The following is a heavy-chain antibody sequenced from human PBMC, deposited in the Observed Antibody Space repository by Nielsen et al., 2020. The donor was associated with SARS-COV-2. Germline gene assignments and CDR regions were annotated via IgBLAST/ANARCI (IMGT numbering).Heavy chain of an antibody. Sequence: GESLKISCKASGYTFTSYYMHWVRQAPGQGLEWMGIINPSGGSTSYAQKFQGRVTMTRDTSTSTVYMELSSLRSEDTAVYYCARAPRACDYWGQGTLVTVSS. CDR3: ARAPRACDY. J-gene: IGHJ4*02. CDR2: INPSGGST. CDR1: GYTFTSYY. V-gene: IGHV1-46*01.